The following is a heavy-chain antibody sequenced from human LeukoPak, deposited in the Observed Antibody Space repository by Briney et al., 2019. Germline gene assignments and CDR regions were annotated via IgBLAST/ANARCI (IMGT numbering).Heavy chain of an antibody. D-gene: IGHD2-21*02. Sequence: SVKVSCKASGGTFSNYAISWVRQAPGQGLEWMGGIIPMFGPASSAQKFQGRVTITTDDSTSTVYMELSSLTSEDTAVYYCARDRAPAIGPPPAYYYYYMDVWGKGTTVTVSS. CDR2: IIPMFGPA. CDR3: ARDRAPAIGPPPAYYYYYMDV. CDR1: GGTFSNYA. V-gene: IGHV1-69*05. J-gene: IGHJ6*03.